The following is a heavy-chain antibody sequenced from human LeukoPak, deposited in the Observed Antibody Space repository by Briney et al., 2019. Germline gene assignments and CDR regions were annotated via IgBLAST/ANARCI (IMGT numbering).Heavy chain of an antibody. CDR2: INPSSGAT. Sequence: ASVKASCKASGYTFTGYHMHWVRQAPGQGLEWMGCINPSSGATNYAQKFQGRVTMTRDTSINTAYMELSRLRSDDTAVYYCARESGGTSVVTAYRSDWFDPWGQGTLVTVSS. J-gene: IGHJ5*02. CDR3: ARESGGTSVVTAYRSDWFDP. CDR1: GYTFTGYH. D-gene: IGHD2-21*02. V-gene: IGHV1-2*02.